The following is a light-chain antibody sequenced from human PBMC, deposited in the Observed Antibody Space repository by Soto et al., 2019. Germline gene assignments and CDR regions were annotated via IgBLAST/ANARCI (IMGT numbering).Light chain of an antibody. CDR2: DET. CDR1: QNINSH. CDR3: QQYERYNPS. Sequence: DIQMTQSPSSLSASVGDRVTILCRASQNINSHLAWFQQKPGKAPKSLIYDETSLQSGVPSRFSGSGSGTDFSLTISSLQPEDAATYYCQQYERYNPSFGGGTKLEI. J-gene: IGKJ4*01. V-gene: IGKV1-16*01.